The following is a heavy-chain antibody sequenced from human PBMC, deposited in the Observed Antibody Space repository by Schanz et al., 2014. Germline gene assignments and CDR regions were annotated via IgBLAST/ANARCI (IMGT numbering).Heavy chain of an antibody. CDR2: IYYSGSS. D-gene: IGHD2-8*02. CDR3: ARESLRGATGGYGMDV. CDR1: GVSIRSYF. J-gene: IGHJ6*02. Sequence: QVQLQESGPGLLKPSETLSLTCTVSGVSIRSYFWSWIRQPPGKGLEWIGYIYYSGSSDYNPSLKSRVTISVDTSKSQFSLKLSSVTAADTAVYYCARESLRGATGGYGMDVWGQGTTVTVSS. V-gene: IGHV4-59*01.